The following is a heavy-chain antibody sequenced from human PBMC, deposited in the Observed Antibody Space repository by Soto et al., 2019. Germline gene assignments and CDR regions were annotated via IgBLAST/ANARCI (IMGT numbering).Heavy chain of an antibody. CDR1: GYTFTSYG. Sequence: ASVKVSCKASGYTFTSYGITWVRQAPGQGLEWMGWISPYNANTNYAQNLQGRVTMTTDTSTSTAYMELRSLRSDDTAVYYCARGLPLAADYWGQGTLVTVSS. CDR2: ISPYNANT. J-gene: IGHJ4*02. V-gene: IGHV1-18*01. CDR3: ARGLPLAADY.